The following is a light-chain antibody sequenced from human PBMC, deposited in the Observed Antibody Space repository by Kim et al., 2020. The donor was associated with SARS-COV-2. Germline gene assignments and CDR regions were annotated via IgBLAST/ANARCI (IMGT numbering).Light chain of an antibody. CDR1: SGAVTSGYY. CDR3: LVMHGGAWV. Sequence: QAVVTQEPSLTVSPGGTVTLTCASSSGAVTSGYYPNWFQHKPGQAPRALIYTTGNKHSRTPARFSGSLLGGKAALTLSGVQPEDEAEYFCLVMHGGAWVFGGGTQLT. V-gene: IGLV7-43*01. J-gene: IGLJ3*02. CDR2: TTG.